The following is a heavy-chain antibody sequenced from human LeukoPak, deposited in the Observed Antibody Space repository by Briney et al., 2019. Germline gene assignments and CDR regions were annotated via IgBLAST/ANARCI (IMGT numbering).Heavy chain of an antibody. V-gene: IGHV1-24*01. D-gene: IGHD3-3*01. J-gene: IGHJ3*02. Sequence: GASVKVSCKVSGYTLTELSMHWVRQAPGKGLEWMGGFDPEDGETIYAQKFQGRVTMTEDTSTDTAYMELSSLRSEDTAVYYCATAIPSIFGVVAYWGAFDNRGQGTMVTISS. CDR1: GYTLTELS. CDR2: FDPEDGET. CDR3: ATAIPSIFGVVAYWGAFDN.